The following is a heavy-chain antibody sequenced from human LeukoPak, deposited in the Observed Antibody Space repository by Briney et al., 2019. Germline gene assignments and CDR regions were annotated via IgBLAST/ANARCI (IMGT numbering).Heavy chain of an antibody. CDR1: VGTFSSYA. CDR3: ARILGKVGWNYDAFDI. D-gene: IGHD5-24*01. CDR2: IIPNFGTA. J-gene: IGHJ3*02. Sequence: SVKVSCKASVGTFSSYAISWVRQAPGQGLEWMAEIIPNFGTANYAQTLQGRVTMTADKSTSTAYMELRSLRSEDTAVYYCARILGKVGWNYDAFDIWGQGTMVTVSS. V-gene: IGHV1-69*06.